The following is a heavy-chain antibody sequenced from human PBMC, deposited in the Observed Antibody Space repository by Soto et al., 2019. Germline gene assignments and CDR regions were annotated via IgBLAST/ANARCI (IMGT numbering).Heavy chain of an antibody. V-gene: IGHV4-31*03. Sequence: TLSLTCTVSGGSISSGGYYWSWIRQHPGKGLEWIGYIYYSGSTYYNPSLKSRVTISVDTSKNQFSLKLSSVTAADTAVYYCARERSGGHQDFDYWGQGTLVTVSS. CDR1: GGSISSGGYY. D-gene: IGHD1-26*01. CDR2: IYYSGST. CDR3: ARERSGGHQDFDY. J-gene: IGHJ4*02.